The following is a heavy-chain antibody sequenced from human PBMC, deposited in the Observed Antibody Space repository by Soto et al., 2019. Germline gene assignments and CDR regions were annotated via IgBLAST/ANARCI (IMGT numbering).Heavy chain of an antibody. J-gene: IGHJ6*02. CDR2: ISSSGVYT. D-gene: IGHD6-13*01. CDR1: GFTSSDYY. CDR3: ARDGHSSSWYEHLYYYYGMDV. Sequence: GGSLRLSCAASGFTSSDYYISWIRQAPGKGLEWVSYISSSGVYTNYADSVKGRFTISRDNAKNSLYLQMNTLRADDTAVYYCARDGHSSSWYEHLYYYYGMDVWGQGTTVTVSS. V-gene: IGHV3-11*05.